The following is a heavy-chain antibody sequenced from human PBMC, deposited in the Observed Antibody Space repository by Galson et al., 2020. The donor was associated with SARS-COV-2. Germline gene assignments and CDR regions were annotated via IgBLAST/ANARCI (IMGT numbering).Heavy chain of an antibody. CDR2: IFYSGST. CDR3: ARDIGYIYGFDWDFDR. J-gene: IGHJ2*01. Sequence: ASETLSLTCTFSGGSISSSNNFWGWIRQSHGKGLEWIGSIFYSGSTFYNPSLKSRVTVSLDTPNNQFSLKLRFVTAADTAVYFCARDIGYIYGFDWDFDRWGRGSRVTVSA. V-gene: IGHV4-39*07. D-gene: IGHD5-18*01. CDR1: GGSISSSNNF.